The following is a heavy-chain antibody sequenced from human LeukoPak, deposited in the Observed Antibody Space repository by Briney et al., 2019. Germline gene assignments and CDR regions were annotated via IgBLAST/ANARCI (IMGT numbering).Heavy chain of an antibody. CDR1: GITFNNYA. Sequence: GGSLRLSCAASGITFNNYAMPWVRQAPGKGLEWVSAISGSGVNTYYADSVKGRFTISRDNSKNTLYLQMNSLRAEDTSVYYWAKDRGCYISYYWFEPWGQGTVVSVSS. CDR2: ISGSGVNT. J-gene: IGHJ5*02. D-gene: IGHD2-2*02. V-gene: IGHV3-23*01. CDR3: AKDRGCYISYYWFEP.